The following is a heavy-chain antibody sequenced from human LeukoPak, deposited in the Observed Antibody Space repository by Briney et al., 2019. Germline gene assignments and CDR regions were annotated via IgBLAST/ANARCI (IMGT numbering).Heavy chain of an antibody. J-gene: IGHJ3*02. Sequence: SETLSLTCTVSGGSISSYYWSWIRQPPGKGLEWIGYIYYSGSTNYNPSLKSRATISVDTSKNQFSLKLSSVTAADTAVYYCAREMGKGYSYGYATNDAFDIWGQGTMVTVSS. CDR1: GGSISSYY. D-gene: IGHD5-18*01. CDR3: AREMGKGYSYGYATNDAFDI. V-gene: IGHV4-59*01. CDR2: IYYSGST.